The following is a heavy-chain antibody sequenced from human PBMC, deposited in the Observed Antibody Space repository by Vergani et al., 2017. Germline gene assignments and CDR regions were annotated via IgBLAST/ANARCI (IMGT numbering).Heavy chain of an antibody. Sequence: QVQLQESGPGLVKPSETLSLTCTVSGGSISSYYWSWIRQPPGKGLEWIGYIYYSGSTNYNPSLKTRVTISVDTSKNQFSLKLSSVTAADTAVYYCARGGYYCMDVWGQGTTVTVSS. CDR1: GGSISSYY. V-gene: IGHV4-59*01. J-gene: IGHJ6*02. CDR3: ARGGYYCMDV. CDR2: IYYSGST.